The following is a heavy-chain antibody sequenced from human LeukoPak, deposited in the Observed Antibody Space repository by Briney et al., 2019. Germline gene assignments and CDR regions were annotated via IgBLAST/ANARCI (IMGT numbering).Heavy chain of an antibody. CDR3: ARVYDSSGYYYSESPSYYFDY. CDR1: GGSISSGSYY. D-gene: IGHD3-22*01. J-gene: IGHJ4*02. CDR2: IYTSGST. V-gene: IGHV4-61*02. Sequence: PSETLSLTCTVSGGSISSGSYYWSWIRQPAGKGLEWIGRIYTSGSTNHNPSLKSRVTISVDTSKNQFSLKLSSVTAADTAVYYCARVYDSSGYYYSESPSYYFDYWGQGTLVTVSS.